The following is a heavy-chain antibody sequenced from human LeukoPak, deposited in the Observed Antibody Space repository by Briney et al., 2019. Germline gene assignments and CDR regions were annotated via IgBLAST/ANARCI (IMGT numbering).Heavy chain of an antibody. J-gene: IGHJ4*02. D-gene: IGHD3-10*01. CDR3: SRPLSFGELFRLDY. CDR1: GFTFSGAW. Sequence: GGSLRLSCTASGFTFSGAWMTWVRQAPGKGLEWVSYISRSGSYTYYTDSVKGRFTVSRDNAKNSLFLQMDGLRAEDTAVYYCSRPLSFGELFRLDYWGQGILVTVSS. CDR2: ISRSGSYT. V-gene: IGHV3-21*05.